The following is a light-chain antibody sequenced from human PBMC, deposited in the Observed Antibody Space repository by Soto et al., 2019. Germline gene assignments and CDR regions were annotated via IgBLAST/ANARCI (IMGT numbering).Light chain of an antibody. CDR2: NLS. J-gene: IGKJ1*01. CDR3: QQRRNGPRT. Sequence: IVLTKSPATLSLSPGKRATLSCRASQNLXNYFIWYQQKPGQAPRLLXVNLSNRATGSPARLSGSGSVTDFTLTISSLDPEDFAVYYSQQRRNGPRTFGQGTKVDIK. CDR1: QNLXNY. V-gene: IGKV3-11*01.